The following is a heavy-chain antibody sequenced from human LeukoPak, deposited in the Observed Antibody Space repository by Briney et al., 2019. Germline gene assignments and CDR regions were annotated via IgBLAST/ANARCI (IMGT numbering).Heavy chain of an antibody. Sequence: SETLSLTCTVSGYSISSGYYWGWIRQPPGKGLEWIGSIYHSESADYNPSLKSRVTISVDTTRNQFSLKLRSVTAADTAVYYCAVNLYSSGWYSDYWGQGTLVTVSS. CDR1: GYSISSGYY. CDR3: AVNLYSSGWYSDY. D-gene: IGHD6-19*01. V-gene: IGHV4-38-2*02. CDR2: IYHSESA. J-gene: IGHJ4*02.